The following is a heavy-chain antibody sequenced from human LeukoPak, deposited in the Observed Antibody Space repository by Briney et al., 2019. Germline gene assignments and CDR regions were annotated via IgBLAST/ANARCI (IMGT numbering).Heavy chain of an antibody. CDR2: INPSGGST. CDR3: ARVFRSSSRTDAFDI. CDR1: GYTFTSYY. V-gene: IGHV1-46*01. Sequence: GASVKVSCKASGYTFTSYYMHWVRQAPGQGLERMGIINPSGGSTSYAQKFQGRVTMTRDMSTSTVYMELSSLRSEDTAVYYCARVFRSSSRTDAFDIWGQGTMVTVSS. D-gene: IGHD2-15*01. J-gene: IGHJ3*02.